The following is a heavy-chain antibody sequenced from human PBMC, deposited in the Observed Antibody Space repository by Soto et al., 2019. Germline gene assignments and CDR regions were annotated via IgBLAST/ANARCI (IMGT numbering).Heavy chain of an antibody. Sequence: LSLTCTVSGGSISSYYWSWIRQPPGKGLEWIGYTYYSGSTNYNPSLKSRVTISVDTSKNQLSLKLSSVTAADTAVYYCARAGHIAAAGGWFDPWGQGTLVTVSS. CDR3: ARAGHIAAAGGWFDP. CDR2: TYYSGST. J-gene: IGHJ5*02. D-gene: IGHD6-13*01. V-gene: IGHV4-59*01. CDR1: GGSISSYY.